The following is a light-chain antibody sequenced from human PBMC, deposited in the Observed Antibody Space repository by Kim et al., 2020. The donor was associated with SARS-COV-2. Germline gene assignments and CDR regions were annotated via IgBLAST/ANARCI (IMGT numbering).Light chain of an antibody. J-gene: IGKJ1*01. CDR3: QQYKSDPWT. Sequence: DIQMTQSPSTLSASIGDRVTITCRASRNIATWVAWYQQKPGEAPRLLIYKASNLKSGVPSRFSGSGSGTEFTLTTDSLQADDLATYYCQQYKSDPWTFGQGTKVDSK. CDR2: KAS. V-gene: IGKV1-5*03. CDR1: RNIATW.